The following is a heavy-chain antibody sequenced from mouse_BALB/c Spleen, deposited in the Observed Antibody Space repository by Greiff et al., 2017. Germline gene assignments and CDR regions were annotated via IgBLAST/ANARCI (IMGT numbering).Heavy chain of an antibody. CDR2: ISSGSSTI. CDR3: ARDNYGSSLYAMDY. J-gene: IGHJ4*01. V-gene: IGHV5-17*02. Sequence: EVQGVESGGGLVQPGGSRKLSCAASGFTFSSFGMHWVRQAPEKGLEWVAYISSGSSTIYYADTVKGRFTISRDNPKNTLFLQMTSLRSEDTAMYYCARDNYGSSLYAMDYWGQGTSVTVSS. CDR1: GFTFSSFG. D-gene: IGHD1-1*01.